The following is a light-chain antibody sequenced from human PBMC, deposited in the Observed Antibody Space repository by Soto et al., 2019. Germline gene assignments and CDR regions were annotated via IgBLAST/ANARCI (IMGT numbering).Light chain of an antibody. CDR2: VAS. CDR1: QSVSSIS. J-gene: IGKJ1*01. CDR3: QQYGSSPCT. Sequence: EIVLTQSPGTLSLSPGERATLSCRASQSVSSISLAWYQQKPGQAPRLLMYVASSRATGIPDRFSGSGSGTDFTLTISRLEPEDSAVYYCQQYGSSPCTFGQGTKVEIK. V-gene: IGKV3-20*01.